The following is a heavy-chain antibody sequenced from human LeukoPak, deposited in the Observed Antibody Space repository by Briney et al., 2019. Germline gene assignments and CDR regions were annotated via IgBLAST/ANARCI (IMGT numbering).Heavy chain of an antibody. D-gene: IGHD2-2*01. CDR1: GYSISSGYY. CDR2: INHSGST. J-gene: IGHJ6*03. Sequence: SETLSLTCAVSGYSISSGYYWSWIRQPPGKGLEWIGEINHSGSTNYNPSLKSRVTISVDTSKNQFSLKLSSVTAADTAVYYCARGPRDVVPAAMMGGWGYYYYYMDVWGKGTTVTVSS. CDR3: ARGPRDVVPAAMMGGWGYYYYYMDV. V-gene: IGHV4-34*01.